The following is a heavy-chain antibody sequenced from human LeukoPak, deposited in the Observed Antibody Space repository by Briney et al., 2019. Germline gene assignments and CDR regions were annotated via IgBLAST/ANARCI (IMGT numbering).Heavy chain of an antibody. CDR2: MYSSGTT. CDR3: ARRLERRGGFDY. Sequence: SETLSLTCTVSGGSISSSNYYWGWNRQPPGKGLEWIGTMYSSGTTYYSPSLKSRVTLSVDTSNNQFSLRLNSVTAADTAVYYCARRLERRGGFDYWGQGTLVTVSS. D-gene: IGHD1-1*01. V-gene: IGHV4-39*01. J-gene: IGHJ4*02. CDR1: GGSISSSNYY.